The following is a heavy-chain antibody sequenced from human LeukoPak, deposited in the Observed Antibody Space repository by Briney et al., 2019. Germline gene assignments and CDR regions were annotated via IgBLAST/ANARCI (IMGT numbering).Heavy chain of an antibody. D-gene: IGHD2-8*01. V-gene: IGHV4-31*03. J-gene: IGHJ5*02. CDR1: GXSISSGGYY. CDR2: IHYSGST. Sequence: SETLSLTCTVSGXSISSGGYYWSWIRQNPGKGLEWIGYIHYSGSTNYNPSLKSRVTISVDTSKNQFSLKLRSVTAADTAVYYCARTVYASFDPWGQGTLVTVSS. CDR3: ARTVYASFDP.